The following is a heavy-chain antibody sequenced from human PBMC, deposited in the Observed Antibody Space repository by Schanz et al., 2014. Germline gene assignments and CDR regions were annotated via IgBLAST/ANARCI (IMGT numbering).Heavy chain of an antibody. V-gene: IGHV3-74*02. CDR2: LNFDETYT. J-gene: IGHJ4*02. CDR3: ARGGADSAMAHEY. Sequence: EVQLLESGGGLVQPGGSLRLSCAASGFTFSNYDMHWVRQAPGKGLECVSRLNFDETYTSYADSVKGRFTISRDNAKNTVYLQMTSLRVEDTAVYYCARGGADSAMAHEYWGRGTLVTVSS. CDR1: GFTFSNYD. D-gene: IGHD5-18*01.